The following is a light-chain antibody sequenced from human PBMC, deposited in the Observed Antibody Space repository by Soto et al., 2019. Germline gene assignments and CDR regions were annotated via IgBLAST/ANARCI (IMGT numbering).Light chain of an antibody. CDR1: QSVSSIY. Sequence: EIVLTQSPGTLSLSPGERATLSCRASQSVSSIYLAWYQQKPGQAPRLLIYAASSRATGVPDRFSGSGSGKDFSLTISRLEPEDVAVYYCQQYGDSPLYTFGQGTKVDIK. V-gene: IGKV3-20*01. CDR2: AAS. CDR3: QQYGDSPLYT. J-gene: IGKJ2*01.